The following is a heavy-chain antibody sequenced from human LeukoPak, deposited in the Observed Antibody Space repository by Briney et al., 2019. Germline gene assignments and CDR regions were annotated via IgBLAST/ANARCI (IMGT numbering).Heavy chain of an antibody. CDR1: GDSINSLDL. D-gene: IGHD3-22*01. V-gene: IGHV4-4*02. Sequence: SETLSLTCTVSGDSINSLDLWSWVRQPPGKGLEWIGEMYLSGTTHSNPSVKSRVTISIDKSKNQFFLNLSSVTAADTAVYYCASLVGRYSSGLYYYYFDYWGQGTLVTVSS. J-gene: IGHJ4*02. CDR2: MYLSGTT. CDR3: ASLVGRYSSGLYYYYFDY.